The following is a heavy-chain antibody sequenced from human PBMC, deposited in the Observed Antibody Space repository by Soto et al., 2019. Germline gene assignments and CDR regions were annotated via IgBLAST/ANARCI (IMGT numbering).Heavy chain of an antibody. CDR3: AKGRSGFAECES. Sequence: EVQLVESGGTLVQPGGSLTLSCAASGFTFSTYWMTWVRQAPGKGLEWVANINPDGGEGYYVDSLKGRFTISRDNAKNSLYLQMSSLRPEDTAMYYCAKGRSGFAECESWGQGTLVTVSS. V-gene: IGHV3-7*01. D-gene: IGHD5-12*01. CDR1: GFTFSTYW. CDR2: INPDGGEG. J-gene: IGHJ5*02.